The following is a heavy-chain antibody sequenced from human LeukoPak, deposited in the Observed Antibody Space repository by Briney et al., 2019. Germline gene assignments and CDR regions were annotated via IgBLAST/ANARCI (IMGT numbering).Heavy chain of an antibody. V-gene: IGHV3-23*01. J-gene: IGHJ4*02. D-gene: IGHD2-8*02. CDR2: ISGSGGST. Sequence: GGSLRLSCAASGFTFSSYAMSWVRQAPGKGLEWVSAISGSGGSTYYADPVKGRFTISRDNSKDTLYLQMNSLRVEDTAVYYCASYLYWWSDLGYWGQGTLVTVSS. CDR3: ASYLYWWSDLGY. CDR1: GFTFSSYA.